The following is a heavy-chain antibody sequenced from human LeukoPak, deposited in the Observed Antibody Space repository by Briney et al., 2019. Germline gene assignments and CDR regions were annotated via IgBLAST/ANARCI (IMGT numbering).Heavy chain of an antibody. J-gene: IGHJ4*02. V-gene: IGHV3-7*01. CDR2: INPAGSDT. CDR3: GRFGYVAAVDL. CDR1: GFSFNHYW. Sequence: GGSLRLSCAASGFSFNHYWMTWVRQAPGRGLEWVANINPAGSDTYYVDPVKGRFTISRDSAKNLVYLQMNSLRAEDTAVYSCGRFGYVAAVDLWGQGTLVTVSS. D-gene: IGHD2-15*01.